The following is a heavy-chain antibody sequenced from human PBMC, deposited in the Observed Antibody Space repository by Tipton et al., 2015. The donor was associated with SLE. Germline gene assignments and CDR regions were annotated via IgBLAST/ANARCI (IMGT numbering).Heavy chain of an antibody. Sequence: PGLVKPSETLSLTCTVSGGSISSYYWSWLRQSPGKGLEWIGNIFYGGSTDYDPSLESRVTISVDTSKNQFSLKMRSVTAADTTVYFCARDRFSGYDLRCFYLWGRGIPVTGSS. J-gene: IGHJ2*01. CDR1: GGSISSYY. D-gene: IGHD5-12*01. CDR2: IFYGGST. CDR3: ARDRFSGYDLRCFYL. V-gene: IGHV4-59*01.